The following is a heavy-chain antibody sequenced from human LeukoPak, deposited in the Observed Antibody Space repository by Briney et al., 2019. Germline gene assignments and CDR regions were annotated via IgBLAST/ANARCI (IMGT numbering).Heavy chain of an antibody. J-gene: IGHJ4*02. V-gene: IGHV3-66*01. CDR3: ARSRGGYYGDFDY. CDR2: IYSGGST. D-gene: IGHD3-22*01. CDR1: GFTISSNY. Sequence: HSGGSLRLSCAASGFTISSNYMSWVRQAPGKGLEWVSVIYSGGSTYYADSVKGRFTISRDNSKNTLYLQMNSLRAADTAVYYCARSRGGYYGDFDYWGQGTLVTVSS.